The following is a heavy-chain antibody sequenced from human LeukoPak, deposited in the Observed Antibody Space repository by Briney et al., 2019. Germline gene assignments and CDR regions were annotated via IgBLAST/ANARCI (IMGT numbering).Heavy chain of an antibody. D-gene: IGHD6-13*01. CDR1: GFTVSSNY. CDR3: RGSSWYDYFDY. CDR2: IYSGGST. Sequence: GGSLRPSCAASGFTVSSNYMSWVRQAPGKGLEWVSVIYSGGSTYYADSVKGRFTISRDNSKNTLYLQMNSLRAEDTAVYYCRGSSWYDYFDYWGQGTLVTVSS. V-gene: IGHV3-66*01. J-gene: IGHJ4*02.